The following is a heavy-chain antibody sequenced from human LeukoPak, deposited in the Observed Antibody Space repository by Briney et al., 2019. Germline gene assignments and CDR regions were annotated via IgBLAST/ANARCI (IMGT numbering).Heavy chain of an antibody. J-gene: IGHJ3*02. CDR1: GFTFDDYA. Sequence: PGRSLRLSCAASGFTFDDYAMHWVRQAPGKGLEWVSGISWNSGSIGYADSVKGRFTISRDNAKNSLYLQMNSLRAEDTALYYCAKDIGDGYCSGGSCYSNDAFDIWGQGTMVTVSS. CDR3: AKDIGDGYCSGGSCYSNDAFDI. CDR2: ISWNSGSI. V-gene: IGHV3-9*01. D-gene: IGHD2-15*01.